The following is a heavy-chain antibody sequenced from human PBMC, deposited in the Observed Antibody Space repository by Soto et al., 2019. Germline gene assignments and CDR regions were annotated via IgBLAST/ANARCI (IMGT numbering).Heavy chain of an antibody. J-gene: IGHJ5*02. CDR3: ASYSPPIAS. CDR1: GYTFTTYA. Sequence: QVQLVQSGAEVKKPGASVKVSCKASGYTFTTYAISWVRQAPGQGLEWTGWISAYNGNTNYAQKLQGRVTMTTDTCTSTAYIELRSLRSDDTAVYYWASYSPPIASWGQGTLVTVSS. V-gene: IGHV1-18*01. D-gene: IGHD3-3*02. CDR2: ISAYNGNT.